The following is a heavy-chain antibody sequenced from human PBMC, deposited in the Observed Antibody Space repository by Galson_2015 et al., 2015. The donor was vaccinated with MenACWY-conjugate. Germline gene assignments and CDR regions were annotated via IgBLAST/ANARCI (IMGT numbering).Heavy chain of an antibody. CDR2: ISSSSSYT. Sequence: SLRLSCAASGFTFSDYYMSWIRQAPGKGLEWVSYISSSSSYTNYADSVKGRFTISRDNAKNSLYLQMNSLSAEDTAVYYCALVGVYGDYIPGGFDYWGQGTLVTVSS. J-gene: IGHJ4*02. CDR1: GFTFSDYY. CDR3: ALVGVYGDYIPGGFDY. V-gene: IGHV3-11*03. D-gene: IGHD4-17*01.